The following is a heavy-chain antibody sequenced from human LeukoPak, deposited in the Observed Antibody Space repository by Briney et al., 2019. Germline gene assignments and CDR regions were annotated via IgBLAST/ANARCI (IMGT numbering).Heavy chain of an antibody. CDR3: ARCRLNTAHSYDSGGYFLDY. V-gene: IGHV4-38-2*01. Sequence: PSETLSLTCAVSGSSISGGHFWGWIRQPPGKGLEWIGSMYHDGTTYYNSSLKSRVAISVDTSKNQFSLKLKSVTAADTAVYYCARCRLNTAHSYDSGGYFLDYWGQGTLVTVSS. D-gene: IGHD3-22*01. CDR1: GSSISGGHF. CDR2: MYHDGTT. J-gene: IGHJ4*02.